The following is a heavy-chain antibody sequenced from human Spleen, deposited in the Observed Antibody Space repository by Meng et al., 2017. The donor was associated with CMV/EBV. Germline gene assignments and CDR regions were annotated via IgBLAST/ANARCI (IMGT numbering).Heavy chain of an antibody. J-gene: IGHJ4*02. CDR2: INQDGSEK. Sequence: GESLKISCAASGFIFSTYWMNWVRQAPGKGLEWVANINQDGSEKYYVDSVKGRFTIARDNAKKSLYLQMNSLRVEDTAVYYCAGVGGEAASGRAFDYWGQGTLVTVSS. CDR1: GFIFSTYW. D-gene: IGHD6-13*01. V-gene: IGHV3-7*01. CDR3: AGVGGEAASGRAFDY.